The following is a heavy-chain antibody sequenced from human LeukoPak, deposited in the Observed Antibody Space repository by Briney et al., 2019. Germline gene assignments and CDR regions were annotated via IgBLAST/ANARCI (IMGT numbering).Heavy chain of an antibody. D-gene: IGHD6-13*01. V-gene: IGHV1-46*01. J-gene: IGHJ6*03. CDR1: GYTFTSYY. CDR3: ARDGGGYSSSLFYYYYSYMDV. CDR2: INPSGGST. Sequence: ASVKVSCKASGYTFTSYYMHWVRQAPGQGLEWMGIINPSGGSTSYAQKFQGRVTMTRDMSTSTVYMELSSLRSEDTAVYYCARDGGGYSSSLFYYYYSYMDVWGKGTTVTVSS.